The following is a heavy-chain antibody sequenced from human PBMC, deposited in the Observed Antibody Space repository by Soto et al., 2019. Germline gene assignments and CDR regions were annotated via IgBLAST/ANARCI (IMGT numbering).Heavy chain of an antibody. CDR2: ISAYNGNT. J-gene: IGHJ6*02. CDR1: GYTFTSYG. D-gene: IGHD6-13*01. Sequence: VSVKVSCKASGYTFTSYGISWVRQAPGQGLEWMGWISAYNGNTNYAQKLQGRVTMTTDTSTSTAYMELRSLRSDDTAVYYCARDHRIAAAGTNYYYGMDVWGQGTTVTVSS. CDR3: ARDHRIAAAGTNYYYGMDV. V-gene: IGHV1-18*01.